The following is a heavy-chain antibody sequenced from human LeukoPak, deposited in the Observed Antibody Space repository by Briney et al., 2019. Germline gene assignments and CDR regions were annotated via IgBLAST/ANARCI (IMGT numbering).Heavy chain of an antibody. J-gene: IGHJ4*02. CDR3: ARGDYGDSNFDY. CDR2: IYYSGST. CDR1: GGSIRSTSYY. Sequence: SETLSLTCTVSGGSIRSTSYYWGWIRQPPGKGLEWIGSIYYSGSTYYNPSLKSRVTISVDTSKNQFSLKLSSVTAADTAVYYCARGDYGDSNFDYWGQGTLVTVSS. V-gene: IGHV4-39*07. D-gene: IGHD4-17*01.